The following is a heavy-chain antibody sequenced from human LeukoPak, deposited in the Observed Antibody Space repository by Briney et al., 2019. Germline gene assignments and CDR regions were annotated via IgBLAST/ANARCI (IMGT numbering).Heavy chain of an antibody. CDR3: AKGPHVGSGYHPDY. CDR1: GFTFSNSA. J-gene: IGHJ4*02. D-gene: IGHD3-22*01. Sequence: GGSLSLSCAASGFTFSNSAMTWVRQAPGKGLEWVSTITGSDDRTYYADSVKGRFTISRDYSRNTLHSQMDSLRVEDTAMYYCAKGPHVGSGYHPDYWGQGTLVTVSS. V-gene: IGHV3-23*01. CDR2: ITGSDDRT.